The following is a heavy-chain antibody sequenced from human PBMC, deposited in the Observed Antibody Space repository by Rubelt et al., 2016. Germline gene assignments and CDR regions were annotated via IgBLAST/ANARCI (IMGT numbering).Heavy chain of an antibody. CDR3: ARVNIVVVPSANFDY. CDR1: GGSIDGYY. Sequence: QVQLQESGPGLVKPSETLSLTCTVSGGSIDGYYWNWIRQPPGKGLEWIGNIYDSGSTNYNPSLTRRVTISVATSKNPFSLKLSSGTAADTAVYYCARVNIVVVPSANFDYWGQGTLVTVSS. V-gene: IGHV4-59*12. CDR2: IYDSGST. D-gene: IGHD2-2*01. J-gene: IGHJ4*02.